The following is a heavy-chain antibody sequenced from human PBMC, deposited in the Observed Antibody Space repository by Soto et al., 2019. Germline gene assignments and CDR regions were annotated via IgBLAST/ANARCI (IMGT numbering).Heavy chain of an antibody. V-gene: IGHV1-3*01. CDR1: GHTFTSYA. D-gene: IGHD1-26*01. J-gene: IGHJ6*02. Sequence: ASVKVSCKASGHTFTSYAMHWVRQAPGQRLEWMGWINAGNGNTKYSQKFQGRVTITRDTSASTAYMELSSLRSEDAAVYYCARSEVGAPYYYYYGMDVWSQGTTVTVSS. CDR3: ARSEVGAPYYYYYGMDV. CDR2: INAGNGNT.